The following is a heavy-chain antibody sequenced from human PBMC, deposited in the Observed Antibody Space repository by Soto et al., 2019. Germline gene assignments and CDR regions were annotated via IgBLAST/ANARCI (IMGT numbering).Heavy chain of an antibody. CDR1: DGSFSGYY. CDR3: ARGRGAAADAESYYSYGMDV. V-gene: IGHV4-34*01. J-gene: IGHJ6*02. D-gene: IGHD6-13*01. Sequence: SETLSLTCAVYDGSFSGYYWSWIRQPPGKGLEWIGEINHSGSTNYNPSLKSRVTISVDTSKNQFSLKLSSVTAADTAVYYCARGRGAAADAESYYSYGMDVWGQGTTVTVSS. CDR2: INHSGST.